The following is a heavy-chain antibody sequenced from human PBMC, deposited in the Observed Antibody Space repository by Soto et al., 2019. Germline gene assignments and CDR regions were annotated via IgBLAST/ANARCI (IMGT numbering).Heavy chain of an antibody. CDR1: GGTFSSYA. J-gene: IGHJ4*02. V-gene: IGHV1-69*01. CDR3: AREQLGDCSGGSCYSSLDY. D-gene: IGHD2-15*01. CDR2: IIPIFGTA. Sequence: QVQLVQSGAEVKKPGSSVKVSCKASGGTFSSYAISWVRQAPGQWLEWMGGIIPIFGTANYAQKFQGRVTITADESTSTAYMELSSLRSEDTAVYYCAREQLGDCSGGSCYSSLDYWGQGTLVTVSS.